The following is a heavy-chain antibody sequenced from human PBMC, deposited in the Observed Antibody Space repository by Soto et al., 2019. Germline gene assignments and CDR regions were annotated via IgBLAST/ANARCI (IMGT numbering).Heavy chain of an antibody. Sequence: EVRLVEFGGGVGHPGASLTVSCEASGFAFSSLWMHWVRQAPGKGLEWVSRIDNEGIGTNYADGVRGRFLMSSDNANNMLYLHMNSLRAEDAALYFCVRLGGSSWADFWGQGTLVTVSS. CDR2: IDNEGIGT. D-gene: IGHD6-13*01. V-gene: IGHV3-74*01. J-gene: IGHJ4*02. CDR1: GFAFSSLW. CDR3: VRLGGSSWADF.